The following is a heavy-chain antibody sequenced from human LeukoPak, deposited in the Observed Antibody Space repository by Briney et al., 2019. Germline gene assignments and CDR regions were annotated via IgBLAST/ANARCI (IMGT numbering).Heavy chain of an antibody. V-gene: IGHV4-4*07. Sequence: SETLSLACTVSGGSISSYYWSWIRQPAGKGLEWIGRIYTSGSTNYNPSLKSRVTMSVDTSKNQFSLKLSSVTAADTAVYYCARSSSGYYDYNWFDPWGQGTLVTVSS. CDR2: IYTSGST. D-gene: IGHD3-22*01. J-gene: IGHJ5*02. CDR3: ARSSSGYYDYNWFDP. CDR1: GGSISSYY.